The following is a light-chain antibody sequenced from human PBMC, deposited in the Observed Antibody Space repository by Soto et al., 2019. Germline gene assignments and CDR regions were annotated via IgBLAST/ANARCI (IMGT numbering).Light chain of an antibody. CDR1: QSVSSSY. CDR2: GAS. CDR3: QQYGSSPPYT. V-gene: IGKV3-20*01. Sequence: EIVLTQSPGILSLSPGERATLSCRASQSVSSSYLAWYQQKPGQAPRLLIYGASNRATGIPDRFSASESKTNFTLTIGRLEPEDFAVYYCQQYGSSPPYTFGQGTKLEIK. J-gene: IGKJ2*01.